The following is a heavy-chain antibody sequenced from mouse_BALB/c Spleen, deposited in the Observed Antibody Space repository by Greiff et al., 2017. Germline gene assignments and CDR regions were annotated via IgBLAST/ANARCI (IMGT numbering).Heavy chain of an antibody. CDR2: ISSGGSYT. CDR1: GFTFSSYT. CDR3: TRDEDDYAWFAY. V-gene: IGHV5-6-4*01. D-gene: IGHD2-4*01. J-gene: IGHJ3*01. Sequence: EVQLVESGGGLVKPGGSLKLSCAASGFTFSSYTMSWVRQTPEKRLEWVATISSGGSYTYYPDSVKGRFTISRDTAKNTLYLQMSSLKSEDTAMYYCTRDEDDYAWFAYWGQGTLVTVSA.